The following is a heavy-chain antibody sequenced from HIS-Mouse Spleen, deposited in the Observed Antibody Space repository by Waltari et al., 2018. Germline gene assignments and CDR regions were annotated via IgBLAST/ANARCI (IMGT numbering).Heavy chain of an antibody. CDR3: AREIPYSSSWYDWYFDL. D-gene: IGHD6-13*01. J-gene: IGHJ2*01. CDR1: GGSSIRGSYY. V-gene: IGHV4-39*07. Sequence: QLQLQESGPGLVKPSETLSLTCTVSGGSSIRGSYYCGWCRQHPGKGLEWVGSIYYSGSTYNNPSLKSRVTISVDTSKNQFSLKLSSVTAADTAVYYCAREIPYSSSWYDWYFDLWGRGTLVTVSS. CDR2: IYYSGST.